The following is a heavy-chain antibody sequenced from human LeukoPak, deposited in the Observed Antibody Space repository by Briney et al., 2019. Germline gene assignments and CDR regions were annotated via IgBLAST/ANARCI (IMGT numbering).Heavy chain of an antibody. CDR3: ARSLYYYDSSGYSDWYFDL. CDR1: GYTFTSYA. D-gene: IGHD3-22*01. CDR2: INAGNGNT. V-gene: IGHV1-3*01. J-gene: IGHJ2*01. Sequence: GASVKVSCKASGYTFTSYAMHWVRQAPGQRLEWMGWINAGNGNTKYSQKFQGRVTITRDTSASTAYMELSSLRSEDTAVYYCARSLYYYDSSGYSDWYFDLWGRGTLVTVSS.